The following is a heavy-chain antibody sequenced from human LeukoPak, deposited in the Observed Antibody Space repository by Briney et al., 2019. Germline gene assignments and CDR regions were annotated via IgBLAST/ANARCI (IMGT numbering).Heavy chain of an antibody. Sequence: GRSLRLSCAASGFTFSSYAMHWVRQAPGKGLECVAVISYDGSNKYYADSVKGRFTISRDNSKNTLYLQMNSLRAEDTAVYYCARDGSGSYYVSYFDYWGQGTLVTVSS. CDR3: ARDGSGSYYVSYFDY. CDR2: ISYDGSNK. J-gene: IGHJ4*02. V-gene: IGHV3-30-3*01. CDR1: GFTFSSYA. D-gene: IGHD1-26*01.